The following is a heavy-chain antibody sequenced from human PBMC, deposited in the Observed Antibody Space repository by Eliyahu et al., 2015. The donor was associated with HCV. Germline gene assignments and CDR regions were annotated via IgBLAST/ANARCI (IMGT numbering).Heavy chain of an antibody. CDR3: ARQYYDFWSGYYRYYYYYGMDV. D-gene: IGHD3-3*01. CDR1: GGSFSGYY. Sequence: QVQLQQWGAGLLKPSETLSLTCAVYGGSFSGYYWSWIRQPPGKGLEWIGEINHSGSTNYNPSLKSRVTISVDTSKNQFSLKLSSVTAADTAVYYCARQYYDFWSGYYRYYYYYGMDVWGQGTTVTVSS. V-gene: IGHV4-34*01. J-gene: IGHJ6*02. CDR2: INHSGST.